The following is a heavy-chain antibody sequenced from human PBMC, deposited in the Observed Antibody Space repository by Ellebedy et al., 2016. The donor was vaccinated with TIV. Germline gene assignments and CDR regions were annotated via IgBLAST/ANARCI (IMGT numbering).Heavy chain of an antibody. CDR2: ISGSGGST. CDR1: GFTFSSYA. J-gene: IGHJ6*03. D-gene: IGHD2-2*01. Sequence: GGSLRLSXAASGFTFSSYAMSWVRQAPGKGLEWVSAISGSGGSTYYADSVKGRFTISRDNSKNTLYLQMNSLRAEDTAVYYCARVVVPAAHLAEDYYYYYYMDVWGKGTTVTVSS. V-gene: IGHV3-23*01. CDR3: ARVVVPAAHLAEDYYYYYYMDV.